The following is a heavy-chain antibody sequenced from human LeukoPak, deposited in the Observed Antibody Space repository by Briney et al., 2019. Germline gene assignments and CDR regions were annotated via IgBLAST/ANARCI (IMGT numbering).Heavy chain of an antibody. D-gene: IGHD5-18*01. J-gene: IGHJ5*02. Sequence: PGGSLRLSCAASGFTFSSYSMNWVRQAPGKGLEWVSSISSSSSYIYYADSVKGRFTISRDNAKNSLYLQMNSLRAEDTAVYYCARSVDTAMVTFWFDPWGQGTLVTVSS. V-gene: IGHV3-21*01. CDR2: ISSSSSYI. CDR1: GFTFSSYS. CDR3: ARSVDTAMVTFWFDP.